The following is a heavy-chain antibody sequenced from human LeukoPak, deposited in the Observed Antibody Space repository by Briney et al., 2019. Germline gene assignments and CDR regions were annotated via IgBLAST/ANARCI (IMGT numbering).Heavy chain of an antibody. Sequence: GGSLRLSCAASGFTFSSYSMNWVRQAPGKGLEWVAVIWYDGSNKYYADSVKGRFTISRDNSKNTLYLQMNSLRAEDTAVYYCAKTSRVYDSSGYWDYWGQGTLVTVSS. D-gene: IGHD3-22*01. CDR1: GFTFSSYS. J-gene: IGHJ4*02. CDR3: AKTSRVYDSSGYWDY. V-gene: IGHV3-33*08. CDR2: IWYDGSNK.